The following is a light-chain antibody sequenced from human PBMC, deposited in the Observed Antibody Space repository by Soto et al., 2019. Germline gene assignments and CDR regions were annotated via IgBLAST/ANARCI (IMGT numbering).Light chain of an antibody. Sequence: EIVLTQSPGTLSLSPGERATLSCRASQSVSSNYLAWYHQKAGQAPRLLIYGVSSRATGIPDRFSGSGSGTDFTLTISRLEPEDSAVYYCQQYGASPPWTFGQGTKVEIK. CDR1: QSVSSNY. CDR2: GVS. J-gene: IGKJ1*01. CDR3: QQYGASPPWT. V-gene: IGKV3-20*01.